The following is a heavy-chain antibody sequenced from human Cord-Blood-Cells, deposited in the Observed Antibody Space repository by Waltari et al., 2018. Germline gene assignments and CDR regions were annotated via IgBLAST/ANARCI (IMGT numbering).Heavy chain of an antibody. Sequence: QAQLQESGPALVKPSETLSLTCTASGGSIRSYSWSWFRQPPGKGLEWIGYIYYSGSTNYNPSLKSRVTISVDTSKNQFSLKLSSVTAADTAVYYCARANWGNAFDIWGQGTMVTVSS. CDR3: ARANWGNAFDI. J-gene: IGHJ3*02. CDR2: IYYSGST. CDR1: GGSIRSYS. D-gene: IGHD7-27*01. V-gene: IGHV4-59*01.